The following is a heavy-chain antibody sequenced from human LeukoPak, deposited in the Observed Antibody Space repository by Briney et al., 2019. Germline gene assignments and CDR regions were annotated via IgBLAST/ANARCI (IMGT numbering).Heavy chain of an antibody. D-gene: IGHD6-6*01. V-gene: IGHV1-2*02. CDR2: INPNSGGT. CDR1: GYTFTGYY. CDR3: AISPPPSSSKTRYYYMDV. Sequence: ASVKVSCKASGYTFTGYYMHWVRQVPGQGLEWMGWINPNSGGTNYAQKFQGRVTMTRDTSISTAYMELSRLRSDDTAVYYCAISPPPSSSKTRYYYMDVWGKGTTVTVSS. J-gene: IGHJ6*03.